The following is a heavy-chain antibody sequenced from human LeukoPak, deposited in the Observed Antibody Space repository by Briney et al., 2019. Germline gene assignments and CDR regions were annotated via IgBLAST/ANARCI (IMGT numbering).Heavy chain of an antibody. CDR2: ISGDGTST. CDR3: AKTRNKKDSSAWYLFYFDY. CDR1: GFTFDDYV. V-gene: IGHV3-43*02. Sequence: GGSLRLSCAASGFTFDDYVMHWVRQAPGKGLEWVSLISGDGTSTYYADAVKGRFTISRDNSKNSLYLQMNSLRTADTALYYCAKTRNKKDSSAWYLFYFDYWGQGTMVTVSS. J-gene: IGHJ4*02. D-gene: IGHD6-19*01.